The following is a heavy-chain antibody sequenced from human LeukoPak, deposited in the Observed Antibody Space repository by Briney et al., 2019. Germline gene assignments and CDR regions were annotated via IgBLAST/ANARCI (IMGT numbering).Heavy chain of an antibody. Sequence: PSETLSLTCTVSGVSISSYYWSWIRQPPGKGLEWIGYIYYSGSTNYNPSLKSRVTISVDTSKNQFSLKLSSVTAADTAVYYCARYSSSWHYFDYWGQGTLVTVSS. V-gene: IGHV4-59*08. D-gene: IGHD6-13*01. CDR3: ARYSSSWHYFDY. CDR1: GVSISSYY. CDR2: IYYSGST. J-gene: IGHJ4*02.